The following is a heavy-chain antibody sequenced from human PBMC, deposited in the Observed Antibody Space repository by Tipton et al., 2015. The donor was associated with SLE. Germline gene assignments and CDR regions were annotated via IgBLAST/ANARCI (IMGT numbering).Heavy chain of an antibody. V-gene: IGHV3-69-1*01. CDR2: FTYTGNI. D-gene: IGHD5-24*01. Sequence: SLRLSCAASGFPFSDYNMNWVRQAPGKGLEWISRFTYTGNIFYADSVKGRFTTSRDNAKKSLYLQMDSLRAEDMAVYFCARNPFHETWLKLRLYYFDHWGQGTLVTVSA. CDR1: GFPFSDYN. CDR3: ARNPFHETWLKLRLYYFDH. J-gene: IGHJ4*02.